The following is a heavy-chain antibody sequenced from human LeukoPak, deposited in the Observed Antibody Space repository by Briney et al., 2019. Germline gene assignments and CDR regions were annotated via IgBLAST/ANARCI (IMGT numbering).Heavy chain of an antibody. D-gene: IGHD6-13*01. Sequence: GGSLRLSCAASGFTFSTYEMNWVRQAPGKGLEWVSYISGSGSTIYYADSVKGRFTISRDNAKNSLYLQMNSLRAEDTAVSYCVRDSSSPTWGQGTMVTVSS. J-gene: IGHJ3*01. CDR1: GFTFSTYE. CDR3: VRDSSSPT. V-gene: IGHV3-48*03. CDR2: ISGSGSTI.